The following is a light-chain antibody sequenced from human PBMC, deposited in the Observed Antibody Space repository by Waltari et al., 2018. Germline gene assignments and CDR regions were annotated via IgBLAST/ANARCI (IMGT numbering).Light chain of an antibody. CDR2: GTS. J-gene: IGKJ4*01. CDR3: LQYHISPLT. CDR1: QSITTNS. V-gene: IGKV3-20*01. Sequence: EIVLTQSPATLSLSPGEGATLSCRTSQSITTNSLAWYQQKPGQAPRFLIYGTSSRATGIPDRFTGSGSGTDFTLTISRLEPGDFAVYYCLQYHISPLTFGGGTKVEIK.